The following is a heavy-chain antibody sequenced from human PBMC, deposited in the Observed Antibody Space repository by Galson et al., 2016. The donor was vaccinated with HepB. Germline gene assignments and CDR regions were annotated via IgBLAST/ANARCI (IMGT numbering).Heavy chain of an antibody. D-gene: IGHD2-15*01. CDR2: ISSSGSTI. J-gene: IGHJ4*02. CDR1: GFTFSDYY. Sequence: SLRLSCAASGFTFSDYYMSWIRQAPGKGLEWVSYISSSGSTIFYADSVKGRFTITRDNAQNSLYLQMYSLGSDDTAVYYCAKREPGGREYYFDYWGQGTLVTVSS. V-gene: IGHV3-11*01. CDR3: AKREPGGREYYFDY.